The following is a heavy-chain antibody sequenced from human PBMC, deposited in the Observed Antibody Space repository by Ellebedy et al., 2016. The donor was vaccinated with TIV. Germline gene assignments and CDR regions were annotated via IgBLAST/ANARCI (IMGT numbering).Heavy chain of an antibody. J-gene: IGHJ4*02. CDR3: VKGGYDRSGYYAPPVEC. V-gene: IGHV3-48*04. CDR1: GFIFSDYS. CDR2: ISSSSGTI. D-gene: IGHD3-22*01. Sequence: GESLKISCAGSGFIFSDYSMNWVRQAPGKGLEWVSYISSSSGTIYYADSVKGRFTISRDNSKNTLDLQMNSLRVEGTAVYYCVKGGYDRSGYYAPPVECWGQGTLVTVSS.